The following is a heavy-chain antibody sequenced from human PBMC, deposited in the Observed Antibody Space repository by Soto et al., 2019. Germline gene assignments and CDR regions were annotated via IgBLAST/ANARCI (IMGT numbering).Heavy chain of an antibody. CDR2: ISSSSSYI. Sequence: GGSLRLSCAASGFTFSSYSMNWVGQAPGKGLEWVSSISSSSSYIYYADSVKGRFTISRDNAKNSLYLQMNSLRAEDTAVYYCARDYYDSSGYGARGIFDYWGQGTLVTVSS. D-gene: IGHD3-22*01. CDR1: GFTFSSYS. CDR3: ARDYYDSSGYGARGIFDY. J-gene: IGHJ4*02. V-gene: IGHV3-21*01.